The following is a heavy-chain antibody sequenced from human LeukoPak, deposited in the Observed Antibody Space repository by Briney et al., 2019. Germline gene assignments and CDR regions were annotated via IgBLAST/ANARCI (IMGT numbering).Heavy chain of an antibody. J-gene: IGHJ5*02. CDR1: GGSISSGDNY. V-gene: IGHV4-30-4*01. Sequence: SETLSLTCTVSGGSISSGDNYWRWIRQPPGKGLEWIGYIYYSGSTYYNPSLKSRVTISVDTSKNQFSLKLRSVTAADTAVYYCARDGSVTTNWFDPWGQGTLVTVSS. CDR3: ARDGSVTTNWFDP. CDR2: IYYSGST. D-gene: IGHD4-17*01.